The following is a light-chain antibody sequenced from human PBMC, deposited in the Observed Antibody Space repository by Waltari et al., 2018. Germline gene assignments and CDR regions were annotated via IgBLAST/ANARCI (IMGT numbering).Light chain of an antibody. CDR1: QSLLHSNGYNY. J-gene: IGKJ1*01. Sequence: DIVMTQSPLSLPVTPGAPDSLSCRSSQSLLHSNGYNYLDWYLQKPGQSPQLLIYLGSNRASGVPDRFSGSGSGTDFTLKISRVEAEDVGVYYCMQALQTWTFGQGTKVEIK. CDR3: MQALQTWT. CDR2: LGS. V-gene: IGKV2-28*01.